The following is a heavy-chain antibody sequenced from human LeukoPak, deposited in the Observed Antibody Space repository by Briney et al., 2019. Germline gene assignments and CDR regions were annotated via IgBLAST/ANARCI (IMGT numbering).Heavy chain of an antibody. CDR2: IKQDGSEK. D-gene: IGHD3-10*01. CDR3: ARGGVTMVRGVLNPTFDY. J-gene: IGHJ4*02. V-gene: IGHV3-7*01. CDR1: GFTFSSYW. Sequence: PGGSLRLSCAASGFTFSSYWMSWVRQAPGKGLEWVANIKQDGSEKYYVDSVKGRFTISRDNAKNSLYLQMNSLRAGDTAVYYCARGGVTMVRGVLNPTFDYWGQGTLVTVSS.